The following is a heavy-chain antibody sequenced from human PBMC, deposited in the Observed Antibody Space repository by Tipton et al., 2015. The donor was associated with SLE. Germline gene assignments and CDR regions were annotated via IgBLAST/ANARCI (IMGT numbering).Heavy chain of an antibody. V-gene: IGHV1-18*01. J-gene: IGHJ4*02. CDR1: GYTFTTYG. D-gene: IGHD3-22*01. CDR3: GRDSDPYYYDSSGCIDS. CDR2: IGTHNGNT. Sequence: QLVQSGAEVKKPGALVRVSCKASGYTFTTYGISWVRQAPGQGLEWMGWIGTHNGNTNYAQKLQGRVTMTTDTSTNTAYMELRSLRSDDTAVYFCGRDSDPYYYDSSGCIDSWGQGTLVTVSS.